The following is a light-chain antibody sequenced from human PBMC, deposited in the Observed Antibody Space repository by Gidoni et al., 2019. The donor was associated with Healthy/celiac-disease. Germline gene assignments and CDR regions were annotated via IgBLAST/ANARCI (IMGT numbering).Light chain of an antibody. J-gene: IGKJ2*01. CDR2: DAS. V-gene: IGKV1-33*01. CDR1: QDISNY. CDR3: KQYDNRPPET. Sequence: IQMTQSPSSLSASVGDRVTITCQASQDISNYLNWYQQKPGKAPKLLIYDASNLETGVPSRFSGSGSGTDFTLTISSLKPEDMATYYCKQYDNRPPETFGQGTKLEIK.